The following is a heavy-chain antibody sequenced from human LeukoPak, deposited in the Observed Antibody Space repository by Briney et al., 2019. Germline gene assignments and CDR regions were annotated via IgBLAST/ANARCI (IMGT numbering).Heavy chain of an antibody. CDR2: TYYSGST. CDR3: ARTSPFYSPLISFDY. Sequence: SETLSLTCTVSGGSISSYYWSWIRQPPGKGLEWIGYTYYSGSTNYNPSLKSRVTISVDTSKNQFSLKLSSVTAADTAVYYCARTSPFYSPLISFDYWGQGTLVTVSS. J-gene: IGHJ4*02. D-gene: IGHD2-21*01. CDR1: GGSISSYY. V-gene: IGHV4-59*01.